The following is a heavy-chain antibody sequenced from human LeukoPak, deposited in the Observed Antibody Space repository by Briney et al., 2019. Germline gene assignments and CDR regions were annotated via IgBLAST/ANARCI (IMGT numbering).Heavy chain of an antibody. CDR1: GFTFSSYA. CDR2: ISYDGSNK. D-gene: IGHD6-19*01. CDR3: ARVNSSGWSTFDY. J-gene: IGHJ4*02. V-gene: IGHV3-30-3*01. Sequence: GGSLRLSCAASGFTFSSYAMHWVRQAPGKVLECVAVISYDGSNKYYADSVKGRFTISRDNSKNTLYLQMNSLRAEDTAVYYCARVNSSGWSTFDYWGQGTLVTVSS.